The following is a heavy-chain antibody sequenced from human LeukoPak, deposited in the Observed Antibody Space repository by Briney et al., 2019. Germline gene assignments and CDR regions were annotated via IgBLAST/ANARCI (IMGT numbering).Heavy chain of an antibody. Sequence: GASVKVSCKASGGTFSSYAISWVRQAPGQGLEWMGGIIPIFGTANYAQKFQGRVTITADKSTSTAYMELSSLRSEDTAVYYCARDRGIAVADTGDFDYWGQGTLVTVSS. CDR1: GGTFSSYA. V-gene: IGHV1-69*06. CDR2: IIPIFGTA. CDR3: ARDRGIAVADTGDFDY. J-gene: IGHJ4*02. D-gene: IGHD6-19*01.